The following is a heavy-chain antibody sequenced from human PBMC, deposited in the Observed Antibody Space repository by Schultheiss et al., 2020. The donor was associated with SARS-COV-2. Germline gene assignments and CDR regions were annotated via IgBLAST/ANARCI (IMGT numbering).Heavy chain of an antibody. J-gene: IGHJ4*02. CDR3: ARCITMIVVAADY. CDR2: IKQDGSEK. D-gene: IGHD3-22*01. V-gene: IGHV3-7*01. Sequence: GGSLRLSCAASGFTFSSYWMSWVRQAPGKGLEWVANIKQDGSEKYYVDSVKGRFTISRDNAKNSLYLQMNSLRAEDTAVYYCARCITMIVVAADYWGQGTLVTVSS. CDR1: GFTFSSYW.